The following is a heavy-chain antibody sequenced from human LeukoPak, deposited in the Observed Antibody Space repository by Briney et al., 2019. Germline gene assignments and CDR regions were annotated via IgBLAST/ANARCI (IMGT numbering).Heavy chain of an antibody. CDR1: GHTFTTYA. V-gene: IGHV1-3*01. D-gene: IGHD2-15*01. CDR2: INAGDGNT. CDR3: ARGDCSGGSCWNYFDD. Sequence: GASVKVSCKTSGHTFTTYAMYWVRQAPGQRLEWMGWINAGDGNTKYSQKFQGRVTITRDTSASTAYMELSSLRSEDTAVYYCARGDCSGGSCWNYFDDWGQGTLVTVSS. J-gene: IGHJ4*02.